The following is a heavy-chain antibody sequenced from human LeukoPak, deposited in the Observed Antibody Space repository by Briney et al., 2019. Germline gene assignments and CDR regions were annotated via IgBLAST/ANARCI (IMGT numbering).Heavy chain of an antibody. CDR2: ISAYNGKT. V-gene: IGHV1-18*01. D-gene: IGHD2-2*01. Sequence: ASVKVSCKASGYTFTSYAISWVRQAPGQGLEWMGWISAYNGKTNYAQKLQGRVTMTTDTSTSTAYMELRSPRSDDTAVYYCARGYCSSTSCSDYYYYYGMDVWGQGTTVTVSS. CDR1: GYTFTSYA. CDR3: ARGYCSSTSCSDYYYYYGMDV. J-gene: IGHJ6*02.